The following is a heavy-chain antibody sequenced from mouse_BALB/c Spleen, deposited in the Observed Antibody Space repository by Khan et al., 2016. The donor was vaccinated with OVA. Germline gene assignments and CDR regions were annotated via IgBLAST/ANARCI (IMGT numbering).Heavy chain of an antibody. CDR1: GYTFTSYT. Sequence: VQLQQSGAELARPGASVKMSCKTSGYTFTSYTIHWINTRPGQGLEWIGSINPSNGYTNYNQKFKDKATLTTDKSSTTAYLQLSSLTSDDSAVYNCVRDGAYHRNDGWFAYWGQGTLVTVSA. CDR3: VRDGAYHRNDGWFAY. CDR2: INPSNGYT. V-gene: IGHV1-4*01. D-gene: IGHD2-14*01. J-gene: IGHJ3*01.